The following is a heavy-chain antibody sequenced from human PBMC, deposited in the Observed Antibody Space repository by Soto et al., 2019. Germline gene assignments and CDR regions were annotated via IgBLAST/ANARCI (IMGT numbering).Heavy chain of an antibody. D-gene: IGHD2-8*01. CDR3: ARSPCCTDGVCRQMGRYGLVV. CDR2: FSSSGII. CDR1: GGSINSFF. V-gene: IGHV4-4*07. J-gene: IGHJ6*02. Sequence: SETLSLTCTVSGGSINSFFWSWIRQPAGKGLKWIGRFSSSGIINYKPSLKSRVTMSVDTSKNQFSRRLGSVTAADTAVYYCARSPCCTDGVCRQMGRYGLVVGGQGTTVTVSS.